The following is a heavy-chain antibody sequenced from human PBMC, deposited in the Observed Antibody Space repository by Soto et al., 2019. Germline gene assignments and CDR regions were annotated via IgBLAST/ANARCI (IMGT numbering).Heavy chain of an antibody. CDR3: TTYSPQTLWDGGPCTSLHKKISDS. CDR1: GFSFSNVW. Sequence: EVQLVESGGGLVKPGGSLTLSCAASGFSFSNVWMSWVRQAPGKGLEWVGHIKSKSVGGTTDYTAPVKGRFTISRDDSKDTLNLQTTSLKPEDTAVYYCTTYSPQTLWDGGPCTSLHKKISDSWAQKTLVTVP. J-gene: IGHJ4*02. CDR2: IKSKSVGGTT. V-gene: IGHV3-15*01. D-gene: IGHD2-15*01.